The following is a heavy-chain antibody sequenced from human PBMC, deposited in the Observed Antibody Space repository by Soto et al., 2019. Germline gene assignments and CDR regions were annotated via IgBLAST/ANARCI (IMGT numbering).Heavy chain of an antibody. CDR1: GFTFSSYW. CDR3: ARVGVGHYEFDY. Sequence: EVQLVESGGALVQPGGSLRLSCAASGFTFSSYWMHWVRQVPGEGPVWVSRIKTDGSSTSYADSVKGRFTISRDNAKNTMYLQMNNLGAEDTAVYYCARVGVGHYEFDYWGQGTLVTVSS. CDR2: IKTDGSST. V-gene: IGHV3-74*01. D-gene: IGHD3-16*01. J-gene: IGHJ4*02.